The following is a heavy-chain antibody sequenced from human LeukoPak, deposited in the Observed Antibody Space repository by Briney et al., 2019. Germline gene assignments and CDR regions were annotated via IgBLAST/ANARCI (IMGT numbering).Heavy chain of an antibody. CDR3: ARGPGDY. Sequence: PGGSVRLSCAASGFAFSSSAMHWVRQSPGKGLEWVAVISYDGSNKYYADSVKGRFTISRDNSKNTLYLQMNSLRAEDTAVYYCARGPGDYWGQGTLVTVSS. CDR1: GFAFSSSA. V-gene: IGHV3-30*19. CDR2: ISYDGSNK. J-gene: IGHJ4*02.